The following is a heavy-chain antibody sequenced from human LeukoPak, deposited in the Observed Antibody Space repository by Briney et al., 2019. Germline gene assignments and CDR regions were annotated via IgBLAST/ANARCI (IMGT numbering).Heavy chain of an antibody. CDR3: AKRRPAATLDY. CDR1: GFTFSSYA. V-gene: IGHV3-23*01. Sequence: PGGSLRLSCAASGFTFSSYAMSWVRLAPGRGLEWVSTISVSGANTYYADSVKGRFTISRDNSKNTLSLQMNSLRAEDTALYYCAKRRPAATLDYWGQGTLVTVSS. D-gene: IGHD2-2*01. CDR2: ISVSGANT. J-gene: IGHJ4*02.